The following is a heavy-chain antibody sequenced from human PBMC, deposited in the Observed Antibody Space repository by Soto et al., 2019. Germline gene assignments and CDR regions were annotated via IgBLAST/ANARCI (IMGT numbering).Heavy chain of an antibody. D-gene: IGHD1-26*01. V-gene: IGHV1-18*04. CDR2: ISGQIAKT. CDR1: GYSFHNFG. CDR3: ARGPPSGSFSLTPRY. J-gene: IGHJ4*02. Sequence: ASVKVSCKASGYSFHNFGIIWVRQAPGQGLEWMGWISGQIAKTNYAQKFQGKVTMTTDTSTSTACMELNTLTYDDTAMYYCARGPPSGSFSLTPRYWGQGTLVTVSS.